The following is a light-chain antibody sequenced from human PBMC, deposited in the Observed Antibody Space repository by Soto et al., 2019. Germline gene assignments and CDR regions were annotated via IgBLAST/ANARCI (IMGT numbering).Light chain of an antibody. CDR2: DAS. J-gene: IGKJ5*01. CDR1: QSVSSY. V-gene: IGKV3-11*01. Sequence: EIVLTQSPATLSLSPGERATLSCRASQSVSSYLAWYQQKPGQAPRLLIYDASNRATGMPAWFRGSGSGTDFTLTISSLEPEDFAGYYCQQRSNWPPITFGQGTRLEIK. CDR3: QQRSNWPPIT.